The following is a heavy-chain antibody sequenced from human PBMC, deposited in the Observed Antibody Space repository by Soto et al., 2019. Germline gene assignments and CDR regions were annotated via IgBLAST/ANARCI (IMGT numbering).Heavy chain of an antibody. V-gene: IGHV3-73*01. CDR3: TSRFTSFDY. J-gene: IGHJ4*02. CDR2: IRSKANSYAT. CDR1: GFTFSGSA. Sequence: GGSLRLSCAASGFTFSGSAMHWVRQASGKGLEWVGRIRSKANSYATAYAASVKGRFTISRDDSKNTAYLQMNSLKTEDTAVYYCTSRFTSFDYWGQGTLVTVSS. D-gene: IGHD3-10*01.